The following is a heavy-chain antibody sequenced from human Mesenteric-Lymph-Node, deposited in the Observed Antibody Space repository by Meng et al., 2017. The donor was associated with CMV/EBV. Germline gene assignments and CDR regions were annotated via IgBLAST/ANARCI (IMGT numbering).Heavy chain of an antibody. Sequence: ASVKVSCKASGYTFTSYYMHWVRQAPGQGLEWMAIINPSGGSASYAQKFQGRLTETRDTSTSTVYMDLGSLRSEDTAVYYCGRDDGSGSSPLGYWGQGTLVTVSS. CDR2: INPSGGSA. J-gene: IGHJ4*02. D-gene: IGHD3-10*01. CDR1: GYTFTSYY. V-gene: IGHV1-46*01. CDR3: GRDDGSGSSPLGY.